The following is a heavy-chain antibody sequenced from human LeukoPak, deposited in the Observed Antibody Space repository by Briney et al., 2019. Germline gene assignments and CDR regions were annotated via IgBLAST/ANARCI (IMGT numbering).Heavy chain of an antibody. Sequence: YPSETLSLTCAVYGGSFSGYYWSWIRQPPGKGLEWIGEINHSGSTNYNPSLKSRVTISVDTSKNQFSLKLSSVTAADTAVYYCARLYYDLHWGQGTLVTVSS. V-gene: IGHV4-34*01. D-gene: IGHD3-3*01. CDR2: INHSGST. J-gene: IGHJ4*02. CDR3: ARLYYDLH. CDR1: GGSFSGYY.